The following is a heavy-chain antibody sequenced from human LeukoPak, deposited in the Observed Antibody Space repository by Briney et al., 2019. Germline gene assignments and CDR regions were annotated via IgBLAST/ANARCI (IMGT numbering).Heavy chain of an antibody. D-gene: IGHD5-18*01. CDR1: GGSFSGYY. V-gene: IGHV4-34*01. J-gene: IGHJ5*02. Sequence: SETLSLTCAVYGGSFSGYYWSWIRQPPGKGLEWIGDINHSGSTNYNPSLKSRVTISVDTSKNQFSLKLSSVTAADTAVYYCARAAWIQLWLHWFDPWGQGTLVTVSS. CDR3: ARAAWIQLWLHWFDP. CDR2: INHSGST.